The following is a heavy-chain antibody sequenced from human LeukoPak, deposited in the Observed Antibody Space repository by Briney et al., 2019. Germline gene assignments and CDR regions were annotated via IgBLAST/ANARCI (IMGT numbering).Heavy chain of an antibody. V-gene: IGHV3-21*01. Sequence: GGSLRLSCAASGFTFSSYSMNWVRQAPGKGLEWVSSISSSSSYICYADSVKGRFTISRDNAKNSLYLQMNSLRAEDTAVYYCARGYSSGWTIDYWGQGTLVTVSS. CDR1: GFTFSSYS. J-gene: IGHJ4*02. D-gene: IGHD6-19*01. CDR3: ARGYSSGWTIDY. CDR2: ISSSSSYI.